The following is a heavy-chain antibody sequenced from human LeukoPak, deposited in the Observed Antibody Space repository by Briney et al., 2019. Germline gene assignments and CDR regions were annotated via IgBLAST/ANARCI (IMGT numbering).Heavy chain of an antibody. D-gene: IGHD6-6*01. CDR3: ARGYSSSSLDY. CDR1: GYTFISYY. J-gene: IGHJ4*02. V-gene: IGHV1-46*01. Sequence: ASVKVSCKACGYTFISYYIHWVRQGPGQGLEWMGIINPSGGGTNYVQKFQGRVTMTRDTSTSTVYMELSSLRSEDTAVYYCARGYSSSSLDYWGQGTLVTVSS. CDR2: INPSGGGT.